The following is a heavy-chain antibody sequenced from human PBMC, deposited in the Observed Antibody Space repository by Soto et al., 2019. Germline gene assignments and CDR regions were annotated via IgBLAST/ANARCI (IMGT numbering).Heavy chain of an antibody. Sequence: QVQLQESGPGLVKPSETLSLTCTVSGGSISSYYWSWIRQPPGKGLEWIGYIYYSGITNYNPSLMSRVTISVDTSKNQFSLKLSSVTAADTAVYYCARYKSNYYYGMDVWGQGTPVTVSS. D-gene: IGHD1-20*01. CDR3: ARYKSNYYYGMDV. J-gene: IGHJ6*02. CDR1: GGSISSYY. CDR2: IYYSGIT. V-gene: IGHV4-59*01.